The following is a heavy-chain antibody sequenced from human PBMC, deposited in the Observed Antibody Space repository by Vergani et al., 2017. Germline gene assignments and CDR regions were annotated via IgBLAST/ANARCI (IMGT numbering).Heavy chain of an antibody. CDR3: AKHHSSIAARPYFDY. V-gene: IGHV1-18*01. CDR2: ISAYNGNT. CDR1: GYTFTSYG. D-gene: IGHD6-6*01. J-gene: IGHJ4*02. Sequence: QVQLVQSGAEVKKPGASVKVSCKASGYTFTSYGISWVRQAPGQGLEWMGWISAYNGNTNYAQKLQGRVTMTTDTSTSTAYMELRSLSSDDTAVYYCAKHHSSIAARPYFDYWGQGTLVTVSS.